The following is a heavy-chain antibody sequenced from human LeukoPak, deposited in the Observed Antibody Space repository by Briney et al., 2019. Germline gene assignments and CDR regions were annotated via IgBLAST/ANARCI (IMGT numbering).Heavy chain of an antibody. CDR3: ARLYGDYETPAFDI. CDR1: GFTFSSYSMN. D-gene: IGHD4-17*01. Sequence: GSLRLSCAASGFTFSSYSMNWVRQAPGKGLEWIGSVSYSGSIYYNPSLKSRVTISADTSKNQLSLRLSSVTAADTAVYYCARLYGDYETPAFDIWGQGTMVTVSS. J-gene: IGHJ3*02. CDR2: VSYSGSI. V-gene: IGHV4-39*01.